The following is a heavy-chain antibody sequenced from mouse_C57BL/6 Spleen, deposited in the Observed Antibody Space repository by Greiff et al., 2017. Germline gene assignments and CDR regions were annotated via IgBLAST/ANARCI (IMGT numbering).Heavy chain of an antibody. CDR1: GFTFSDYG. V-gene: IGHV5-17*01. D-gene: IGHD2-3*01. CDR3: ARIYDGYFDY. CDR2: ISSGSSTI. Sequence: EVKLVESGGGLVKPGGSLKLSCAASGFTFSDYGMHWVRQAPEKGLEWVAYISSGSSTIYYADTVKGRFTISRDNAKTTLFLQMTSLRSEDTAMYYCARIYDGYFDYWGQGTTLTVSS. J-gene: IGHJ2*01.